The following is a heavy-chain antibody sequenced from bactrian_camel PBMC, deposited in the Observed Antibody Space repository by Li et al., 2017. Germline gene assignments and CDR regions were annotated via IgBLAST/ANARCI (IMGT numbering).Heavy chain of an antibody. J-gene: IGHJ4*01. CDR3: LSSLGSDEGY. V-gene: IGHV3S40*01. CDR2: INSGGGST. D-gene: IGHD5*01. CDR1: GFTFSSYD. Sequence: DVQLVESGGGLVQPGGSLRLSCAASGFTFSSYDMSWVRQAPGKGLEWVSCINSGGGSTYYADSVKGRFTISKDNAKNTLYLQLNSLQTEDTAMYYCLSSLGSDEGYWGQGTQVTVS.